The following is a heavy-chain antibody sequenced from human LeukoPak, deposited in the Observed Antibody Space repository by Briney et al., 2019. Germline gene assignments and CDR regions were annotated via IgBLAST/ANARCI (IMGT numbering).Heavy chain of an antibody. Sequence: PGGSLRLSCAASGFTVSSNYMSCVRQAPGKGLEWVSVIYSGGKTYYADSVKGRFTISRDNSKNTLYLQMNSLRAEDTAVYYCARDRPYYDILTGYYIGEAFDIWGQGTMVTVSS. J-gene: IGHJ3*02. D-gene: IGHD3-9*01. CDR2: IYSGGKT. CDR3: ARDRPYYDILTGYYIGEAFDI. CDR1: GFTVSSNY. V-gene: IGHV3-53*01.